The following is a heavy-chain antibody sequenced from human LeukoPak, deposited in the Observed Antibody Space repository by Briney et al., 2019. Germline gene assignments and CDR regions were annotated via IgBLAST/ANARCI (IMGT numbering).Heavy chain of an antibody. CDR2: IKSKTDGGTT. V-gene: IGHV3-15*01. CDR3: TTEAGAAGKPKSDY. CDR1: GFTFSNAW. D-gene: IGHD6-13*01. Sequence: GGSLRLSCAASGFTFSNAWMSWVRQAPGKGLEWVGRIKSKTDGGTTDYAAPVKGRFTISRDDSKNTLYLQMNSLKTEDTAVNYCTTEAGAAGKPKSDYWGQGTLVTVSS. J-gene: IGHJ4*02.